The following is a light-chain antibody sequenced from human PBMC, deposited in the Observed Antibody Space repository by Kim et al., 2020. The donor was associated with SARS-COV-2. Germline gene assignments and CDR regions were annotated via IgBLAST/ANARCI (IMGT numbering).Light chain of an antibody. CDR2: DAS. CDR3: QQYDNLPFT. CDR1: QTVSNNF. J-gene: IGKJ3*01. Sequence: EIVLTQSRDTLSLSPGERATLSCGASQTVSNNFLAWYQQRPGLAPRLLIYDASIRATGIPDRFSGSVSGTDFTLTISRLEPEDFAIYYCQQYDNLPFTFGPGTKVDIK. V-gene: IGKV3D-20*01.